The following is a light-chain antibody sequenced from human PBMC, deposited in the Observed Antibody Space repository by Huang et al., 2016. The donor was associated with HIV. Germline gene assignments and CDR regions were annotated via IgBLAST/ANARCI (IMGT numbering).Light chain of an antibody. Sequence: DIVMTQSPPSLPVTPGEPASISCRSSQSLLHNNGYNYLDWYLQKPGQSPQLLIYLGSNRASGVPDRFSGSGSGTDFTLKISRVEAEDVGVYYCMQALQTPRFTFGPGTKVDIK. J-gene: IGKJ3*01. CDR3: MQALQTPRFT. CDR1: QSLLHNNGYNY. CDR2: LGS. V-gene: IGKV2-28*01.